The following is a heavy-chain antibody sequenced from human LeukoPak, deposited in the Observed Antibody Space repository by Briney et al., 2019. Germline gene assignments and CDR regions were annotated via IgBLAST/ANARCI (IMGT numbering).Heavy chain of an antibody. D-gene: IGHD6-19*01. CDR1: GYTSTGYY. CDR2: INPNSGGT. J-gene: IGHJ4*02. Sequence: GASVKVSCKASGYTSTGYYMHWVRQAPGQGLEWMGWINPNSGGTNYAQKFQGRVTMTRDTSISTAYMELSRLRSDDTAVYYCARASSGWFEELDYWGQGTLVTVSS. CDR3: ARASSGWFEELDY. V-gene: IGHV1-2*02.